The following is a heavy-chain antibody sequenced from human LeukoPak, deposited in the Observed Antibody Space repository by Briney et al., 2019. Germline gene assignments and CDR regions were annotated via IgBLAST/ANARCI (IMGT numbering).Heavy chain of an antibody. D-gene: IGHD1-26*01. CDR2: IYYSGST. CDR1: GGSISSYY. J-gene: IGHJ6*02. Sequence: SETLSLTRTLSGGSISSYYWSWIRQPPRKGLEWVGYIYYSGSTNYNPSLKSRVTISVDTSKNQFSLKLSSVTAADTAVYYCARGAPSDYYGMDVWGQGTTVTVSS. V-gene: IGHV4-59*01. CDR3: ARGAPSDYYGMDV.